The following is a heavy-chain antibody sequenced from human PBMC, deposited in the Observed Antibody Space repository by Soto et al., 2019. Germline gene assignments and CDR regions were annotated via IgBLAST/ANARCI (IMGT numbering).Heavy chain of an antibody. V-gene: IGHV3-74*01. D-gene: IGHD2-15*01. CDR3: ARDQGYCSGGRCYVAGY. CDR2: INSDGSST. Sequence: EVQLVESGGGLVQPGGSLRLSCAASGFTFSSYWMHWVRQAPGKGLVWVSRINSDGSSTGYADSVMGRFTISRDNAKNTLYLQMNSLRAEDTAVYYCARDQGYCSGGRCYVAGYGGPGTLVTVFS. J-gene: IGHJ4*02. CDR1: GFTFSSYW.